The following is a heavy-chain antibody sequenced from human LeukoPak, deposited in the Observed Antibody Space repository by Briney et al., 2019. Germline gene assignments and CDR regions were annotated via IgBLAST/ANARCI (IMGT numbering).Heavy chain of an antibody. V-gene: IGHV4-61*02. CDR3: ARGDYYDSGPWFDP. J-gene: IGHJ5*02. CDR2: IHSSGST. Sequence: SETLSLTCTVSGGSISSGGYYWSWIRQPAGKGLEYLGRIHSSGSTNYNPSLTSRVTISRDTSKNHYSLKLSSVTAADTAVYYCARGDYYDSGPWFDPWGQGTLVTVSS. D-gene: IGHD3-22*01. CDR1: GGSISSGGYY.